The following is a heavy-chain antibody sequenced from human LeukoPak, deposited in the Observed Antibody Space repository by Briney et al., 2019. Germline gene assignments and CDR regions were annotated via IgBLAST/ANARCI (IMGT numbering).Heavy chain of an antibody. V-gene: IGHV3-66*02. Sequence: GGSLRLSCAASGFTVSSNYMSWVRQAPGKGLEWVSVIYSGGSTYYADSVKGRFTISRDNSKNALYLQMNSLRAEDTAVYYCASEVRVAAAGTLNWFDPWGQGTLVTVSS. J-gene: IGHJ5*02. D-gene: IGHD6-13*01. CDR1: GFTVSSNY. CDR3: ASEVRVAAAGTLNWFDP. CDR2: IYSGGST.